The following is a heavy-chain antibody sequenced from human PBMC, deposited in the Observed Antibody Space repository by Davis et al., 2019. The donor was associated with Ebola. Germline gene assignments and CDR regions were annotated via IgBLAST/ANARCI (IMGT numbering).Heavy chain of an antibody. V-gene: IGHV4-39*01. CDR2: FSYGDNT. CDR1: GGSVSSRSYY. D-gene: IGHD5-24*01. Sequence: SETLSLTCTVSGGSVSSRSYYWGWLRQPPGKGLEWVGSFSYGDNTHYYNPSLRSRVTISVDTSKNQFSLKLSSVTAADTAVYYCARGARGGYSRIYYYYGMDVWGQGTTVTVSS. J-gene: IGHJ6*02. CDR3: ARGARGGYSRIYYYYGMDV.